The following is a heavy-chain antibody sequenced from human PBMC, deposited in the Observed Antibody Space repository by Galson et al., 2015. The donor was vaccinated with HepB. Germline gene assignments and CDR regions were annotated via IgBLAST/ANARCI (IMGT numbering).Heavy chain of an antibody. V-gene: IGHV3-30*04. Sequence: SLRLSCAASGFDVSAFAMHWVRQTPGKGLEWVAVLSSNEKNIYYADSVRGRFTVSRDNSKATLYLQTNSLRAEDTAVYYCARTFYFDYWGQGTPVTVSS. CDR1: GFDVSAFA. CDR2: LSSNEKNI. CDR3: ARTFYFDY. J-gene: IGHJ4*02.